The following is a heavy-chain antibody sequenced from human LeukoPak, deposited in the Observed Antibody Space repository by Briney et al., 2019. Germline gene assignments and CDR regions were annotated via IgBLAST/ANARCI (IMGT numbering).Heavy chain of an antibody. J-gene: IGHJ2*01. D-gene: IGHD4-17*01. CDR3: ARPLRPSYGDYRFDL. Sequence: PSETLSLTCTVSGGSISSYYWSWIRQPPGKGLEWIGYIYYSGSTNYNPSLKSRVTISVDTSKNQFSLKLSSVTAADTAVYYCARPLRPSYGDYRFDLWGRGTLVTVSS. CDR1: GGSISSYY. CDR2: IYYSGST. V-gene: IGHV4-59*08.